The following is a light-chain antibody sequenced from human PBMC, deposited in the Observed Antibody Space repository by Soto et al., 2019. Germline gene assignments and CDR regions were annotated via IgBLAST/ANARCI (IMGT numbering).Light chain of an antibody. V-gene: IGKV3-20*01. CDR2: DTS. J-gene: IGKJ1*01. CDR1: QGIGDT. CDR3: QQYGSSPRT. Sequence: VMRQSTATMSVCPGRGANLSCXASQGIGDTLAWYQHKPGQTSRLLIYDTSTRATGIPDRFSGSGSGTDFTLTISRLEPEDFAVYYCQQYGSSPRTFGQGTKVDIK.